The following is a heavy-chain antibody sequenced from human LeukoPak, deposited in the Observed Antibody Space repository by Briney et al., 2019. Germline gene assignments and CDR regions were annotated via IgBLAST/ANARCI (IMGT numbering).Heavy chain of an antibody. D-gene: IGHD4/OR15-4a*01. V-gene: IGHV3-23*01. CDR1: GFTFSSYG. CDR3: ARRAGAYSHPYDY. Sequence: GGTLRLSCAASGFTFSSYGMSWVRQAPGKGLEWVSAISSSGGSTYYADSVKGRFTISRDNSKNTLYLQMNSLRAEDTAVYYCARRAGAYSHPYDYWGQGTLVTVSS. CDR2: ISSSGGST. J-gene: IGHJ4*02.